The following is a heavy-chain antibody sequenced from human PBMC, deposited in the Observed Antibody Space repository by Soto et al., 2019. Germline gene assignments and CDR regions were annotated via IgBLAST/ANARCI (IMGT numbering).Heavy chain of an antibody. CDR1: GGSIRSSFY. J-gene: IGHJ4*02. V-gene: IGHV4-38-2*02. D-gene: IGHD3-9*01. Sequence: PSETLSLTCNVLGGSIRSSFYWGWVRQPPGKGLEWVGSMYHSGSLYYDPSLKSRVTISQDTSKSQFSLKLTSVTAADTAIYYCARQSYPSGYMFDYWSRGTLVTVSS. CDR3: ARQSYPSGYMFDY. CDR2: MYHSGSL.